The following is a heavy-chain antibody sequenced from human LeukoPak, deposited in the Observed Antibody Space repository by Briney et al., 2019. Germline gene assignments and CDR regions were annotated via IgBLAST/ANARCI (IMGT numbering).Heavy chain of an antibody. J-gene: IGHJ5*02. Sequence: GASVKVSCKASGYTFTSYAMNWVRQAPGQGLEWMGWINPNSGGTNYAQKFQGRVTMTRDTSISTAYMELSRLRSDDTAVYYCAREGDEYSSSDWFDPWGQGTLVTVSS. CDR3: AREGDEYSSSDWFDP. CDR1: GYTFTSYA. CDR2: INPNSGGT. V-gene: IGHV1-2*02. D-gene: IGHD6-6*01.